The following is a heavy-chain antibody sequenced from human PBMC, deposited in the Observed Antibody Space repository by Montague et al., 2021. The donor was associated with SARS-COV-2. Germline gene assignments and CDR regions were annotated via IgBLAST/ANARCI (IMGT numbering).Heavy chain of an antibody. CDR1: GFIFTNYG. Sequence: SLRLSCAASGFIFTNYGMNWVRRAPGKGLESVAGISGFGGGTYYSDSVKGRFTISRATSTSTLFLQMDGLRAEDTASYYCAKSFSGTRNWFDIWGQGTLVTVSS. CDR3: AKSFSGTRNWFDI. V-gene: IGHV3-23*01. CDR2: ISGFGGGT. D-gene: IGHD1-14*01. J-gene: IGHJ5*02.